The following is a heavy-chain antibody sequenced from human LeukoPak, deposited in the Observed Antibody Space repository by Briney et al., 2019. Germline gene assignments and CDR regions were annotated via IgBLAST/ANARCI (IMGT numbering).Heavy chain of an antibody. V-gene: IGHV4-4*07. CDR2: IYTSGST. D-gene: IGHD3-22*01. CDR3: ARDDYYDSSGYYSYYYGMDV. Sequence: SETLSLTCSVSGGYISSYYWSWIRQPAGKGLEWIGRIYTSGSTNYNPSLKSRVTMSVDTSKNQFSLKLSSVTAADTAVYYCARDDYYDSSGYYSYYYGMDVWGQGTTVTVSS. CDR1: GGYISSYY. J-gene: IGHJ6*02.